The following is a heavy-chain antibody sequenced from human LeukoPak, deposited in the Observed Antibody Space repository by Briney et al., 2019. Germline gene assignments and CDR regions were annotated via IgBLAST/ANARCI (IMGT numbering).Heavy chain of an antibody. CDR3: AGDLDFASGYYLHY. CDR1: GGSVSNADYY. D-gene: IGHD3-22*01. Sequence: ESSETLSLTCTVSGGSVSNADYYWSWIRHPPGKTLEWIGYIYHTGSNNYKYSLKSRVTISLYTSKNRFSLRLTSMTAADTAVYYCAGDLDFASGYYLHYWGQGSLVTVSS. J-gene: IGHJ4*02. CDR2: IYHTGSN. V-gene: IGHV4-61*08.